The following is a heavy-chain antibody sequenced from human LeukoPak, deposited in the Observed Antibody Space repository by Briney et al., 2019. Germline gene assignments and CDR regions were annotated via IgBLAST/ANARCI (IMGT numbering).Heavy chain of an antibody. J-gene: IGHJ4*02. Sequence: GGSLRLSCAASGFTFSSYGMHWVRQAPGKGLEWVSFIRYDGSNKYYGDSAKGRFTISRDNSKNTLYLQMNSLRAEDTAVYYCAKDGVYASGTYAPLGYWGQGTLVTVSS. CDR3: AKDGVYASGTYAPLGY. V-gene: IGHV3-30*02. CDR2: IRYDGSNK. D-gene: IGHD3-10*01. CDR1: GFTFSSYG.